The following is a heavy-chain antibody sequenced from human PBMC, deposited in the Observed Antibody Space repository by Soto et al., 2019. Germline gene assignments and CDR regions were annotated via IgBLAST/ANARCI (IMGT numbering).Heavy chain of an antibody. CDR2: INPNSGGT. Sequence: ASVKVSCKASGYTFTGYYMHWVRQAPGQGLEWMGWINPNSGGTNYAQKFQGWVTMTRDTSISTAYMELSRLRSDDTAVYYCAREFPYCSSTSCYPPEFYYYYYGMDVWGQGTTVTVSS. CDR1: GYTFTGYY. V-gene: IGHV1-2*04. CDR3: AREFPYCSSTSCYPPEFYYYYYGMDV. D-gene: IGHD2-2*01. J-gene: IGHJ6*02.